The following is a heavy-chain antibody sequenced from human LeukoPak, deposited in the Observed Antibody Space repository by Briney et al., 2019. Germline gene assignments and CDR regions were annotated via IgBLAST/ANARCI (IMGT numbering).Heavy chain of an antibody. CDR3: AKAMPRSGSTHFDL. CDR2: INHSGST. CDR1: GGSFSGYY. V-gene: IGHV4-34*01. Sequence: SSETLSLTCAVYGGSFSGYYWSWIRQPPGKGLEWIGEINHSGSTNYNPSLKSRVTISVDTSKNQFSLKLSSVTAADTAIYYCAKAMPRSGSTHFDLWGRGTLVTVSS. D-gene: IGHD3-3*01. J-gene: IGHJ2*01.